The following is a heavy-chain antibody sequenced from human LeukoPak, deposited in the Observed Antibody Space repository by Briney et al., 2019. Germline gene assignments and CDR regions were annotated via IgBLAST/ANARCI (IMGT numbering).Heavy chain of an antibody. V-gene: IGHV4-39*01. CDR2: IYYSGSA. J-gene: IGHJ4*02. D-gene: IGHD1-14*01. Sequence: SETLSLTCTVSGGSISSSSYYWGWIRQPPGKGLECIGTIYYSGSAYYNPSLKSRVTISVDTSKNQFSLKLGSVTAADAAVYYCARHKFNYGTRYFDYWGQGTLVTVSS. CDR3: ARHKFNYGTRYFDY. CDR1: GGSISSSSYY.